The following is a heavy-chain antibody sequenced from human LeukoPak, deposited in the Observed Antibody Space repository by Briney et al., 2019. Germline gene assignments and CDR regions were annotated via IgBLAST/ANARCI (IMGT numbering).Heavy chain of an antibody. J-gene: IGHJ6*03. D-gene: IGHD3-10*01. Sequence: SETLSLTCAVYRGSFSGYYWSSIRPPPGKGLEWIGEINHSESTNYNPSLKSRVTISVDTSKNQYSLKLSSVTPADTAVYYCAGLSMTMGNWLSCYMDVWGKGTTVTVSS. CDR3: AGLSMTMGNWLSCYMDV. CDR1: RGSFSGYY. CDR2: INHSEST. V-gene: IGHV4-34*01.